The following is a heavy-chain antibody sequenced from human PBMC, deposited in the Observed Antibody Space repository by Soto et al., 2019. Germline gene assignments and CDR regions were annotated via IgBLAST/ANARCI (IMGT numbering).Heavy chain of an antibody. CDR2: IIPIFGTA. V-gene: IGHV1-69*13. CDR1: GGTFSNYA. J-gene: IGHJ4*02. Sequence: SVKVSCKASGGTFSNYAISWVRQAPGQGLEWMGGIIPIFGTANYAQKFQGRVTITADESTSTAYMELSSLRSEDTAVYYCAREGVSSLSWDYWGQGTLVTVSS. D-gene: IGHD3-16*02. CDR3: AREGVSSLSWDY.